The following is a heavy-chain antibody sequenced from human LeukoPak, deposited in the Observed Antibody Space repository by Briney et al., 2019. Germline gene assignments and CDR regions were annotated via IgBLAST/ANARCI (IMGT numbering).Heavy chain of an antibody. CDR3: ARLGYYVHTDY. CDR1: GGPFSGYY. D-gene: IGHD3-10*02. V-gene: IGHV4-34*01. Sequence: SETLSLTCAVYGGPFSGYYWSWIRQPPGKGLEWIGEINHSGSTNYNPSLKSRVTISVDTSKNQFSLKLSSVTAADTAVYYCARLGYYVHTDYWGQGTLVTVSS. CDR2: INHSGST. J-gene: IGHJ4*02.